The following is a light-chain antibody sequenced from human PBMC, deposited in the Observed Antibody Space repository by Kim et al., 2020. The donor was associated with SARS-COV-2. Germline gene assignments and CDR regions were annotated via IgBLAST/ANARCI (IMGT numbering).Light chain of an antibody. CDR2: WAS. J-gene: IGKJ1*01. Sequence: TINCKSSQSVLYSSNNKNYLAWYQQKPGQPPKLLIYWASTRESGVPDRFSGSGSGTDFTLPISSLQAEDVAVYYCQQYYSTPTWTFGQGTKVDIK. V-gene: IGKV4-1*01. CDR1: QSVLYSSNNKNY. CDR3: QQYYSTPTWT.